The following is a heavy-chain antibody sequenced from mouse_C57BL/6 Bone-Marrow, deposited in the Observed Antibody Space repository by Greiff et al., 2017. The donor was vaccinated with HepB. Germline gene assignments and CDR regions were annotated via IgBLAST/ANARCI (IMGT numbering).Heavy chain of an antibody. V-gene: IGHV1-39*01. CDR2: INPNYGTT. CDR3: ARSEWLRRTPQYYAMDY. CDR1: GYSFTDYN. D-gene: IGHD2-2*01. Sequence: VQLQQPGPELVKPGASVKISCKASGYSFTDYNMNWVKQSNGKSLEWIGVINPNYGTTSYNQKFKGKATLTVDQSSSTAYMQLNSLTSEDSAVYYCARSEWLRRTPQYYAMDYWGQGTSVTVSS. J-gene: IGHJ4*01.